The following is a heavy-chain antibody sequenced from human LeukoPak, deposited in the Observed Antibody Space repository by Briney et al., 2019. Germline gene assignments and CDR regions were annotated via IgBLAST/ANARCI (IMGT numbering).Heavy chain of an antibody. CDR1: GGSISSSSYY. CDR2: IYYSGST. Sequence: SGTLSLTCTVSGGSISSSSYYWGWIRQPPGKGLEWIGSIYYSGSTYYNPSLKSRVTISVDTSKNQFSLKLSSVTAADTAVYYCATRRSLSYSSSSGFDYWGQGTLVTVSP. CDR3: ATRRSLSYSSSSGFDY. D-gene: IGHD6-6*01. J-gene: IGHJ4*02. V-gene: IGHV4-39*01.